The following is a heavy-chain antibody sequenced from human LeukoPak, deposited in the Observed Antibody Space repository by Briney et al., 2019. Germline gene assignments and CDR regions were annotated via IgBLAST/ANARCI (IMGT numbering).Heavy chain of an antibody. CDR3: ARGGFVY. CDR2: IRSETDGETA. CDR1: GFIFSNAW. J-gene: IGHJ4*02. Sequence: GGSLRLSCAASGFIFSNAWMSWVRQAPGKGLEWVGRIRSETDGETADYAAPVTGRFTISRDDSKNTLYLQMNSLRAEDTAVYYCARGGFVYWGQGTLVTVSS. V-gene: IGHV3-15*01.